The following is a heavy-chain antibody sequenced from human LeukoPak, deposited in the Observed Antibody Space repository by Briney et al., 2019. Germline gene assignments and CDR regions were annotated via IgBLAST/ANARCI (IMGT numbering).Heavy chain of an antibody. J-gene: IGHJ4*02. Sequence: GGSLRLSCAASGFTFSSYRMHWVRQAPGKGLEWVANIKQDGSEKYYVDSVKGRFTISRDNAKNSLYLQMNSLRVEDTAVYYCASRHFENWGQGTLVTVSS. CDR1: GFTFSSYR. CDR2: IKQDGSEK. V-gene: IGHV3-7*03. CDR3: ASRHFEN.